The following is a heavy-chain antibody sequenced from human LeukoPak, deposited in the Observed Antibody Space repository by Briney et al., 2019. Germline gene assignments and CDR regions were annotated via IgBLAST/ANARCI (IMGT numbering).Heavy chain of an antibody. CDR1: GFTFSNYA. V-gene: IGHV3-23*01. Sequence: PGGSLRLSCAASGFTFSNYAVSWVRQAPGKGLHWVSTITYNTGDTYYAGSVKGRFTISRDDAKNTLYLQVNTLRADDTAVYYCTSSKNFDYWGQGTLVTVSS. CDR3: TSSKNFDY. CDR2: ITYNTGDT. D-gene: IGHD2-15*01. J-gene: IGHJ4*02.